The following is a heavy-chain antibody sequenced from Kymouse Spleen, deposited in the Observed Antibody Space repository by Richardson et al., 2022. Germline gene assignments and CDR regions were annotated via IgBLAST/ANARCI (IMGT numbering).Heavy chain of an antibody. J-gene: IGHJ4*02. CDR1: GFTFSSYW. D-gene: IGHD3-9*01. CDR2: IKQDGSEK. CDR3: AREGRYFDWLLSDYFDY. Sequence: EVQLVESGGGLVQPGGSLRLSCAASGFTFSSYWMSWVRQAPGKGLEWVANIKQDGSEKYYVDSVKGRFTISRDNAKNSLYLQMNSLRAEDTAVYYCAREGRYFDWLLSDYFDYWGQGTLVTVSS. V-gene: IGHV3-7*01.